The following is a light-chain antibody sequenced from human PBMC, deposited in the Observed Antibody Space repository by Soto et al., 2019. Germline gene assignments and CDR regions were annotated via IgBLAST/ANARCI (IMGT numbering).Light chain of an antibody. J-gene: IGLJ1*01. Sequence: QLVLTQPPSVSEAPRQRVTISCSGSSSNIGNNAVDWYQQLPGKAPKLLIYYDDLLPSGVSGRFSGSKSGTSASLAISGLQSEDEADYFCAAWDDSLNGPVFGTGTKLTVL. CDR2: YDD. V-gene: IGLV1-36*01. CDR3: AAWDDSLNGPV. CDR1: SSNIGNNA.